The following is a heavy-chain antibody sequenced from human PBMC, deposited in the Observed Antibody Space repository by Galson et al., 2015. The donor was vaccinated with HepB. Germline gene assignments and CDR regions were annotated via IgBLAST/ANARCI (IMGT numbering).Heavy chain of an antibody. Sequence: PVKVSCKASGGTFSSYTISWVRQAPGQGLEWMGRIIPILGIANYAQKFQGRVTITADKSTSTAYMELSSLRSEDTAVYYCARDLNPGIAVGWGQGTLVTVSS. V-gene: IGHV1-69*04. J-gene: IGHJ4*02. CDR1: GGTFSSYT. CDR3: ARDLNPGIAVG. CDR2: IIPILGIA. D-gene: IGHD6-19*01.